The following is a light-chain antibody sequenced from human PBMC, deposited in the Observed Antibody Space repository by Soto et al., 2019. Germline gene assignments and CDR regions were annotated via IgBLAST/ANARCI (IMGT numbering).Light chain of an antibody. CDR1: QGISSW. V-gene: IGKV1-5*03. J-gene: IGKJ1*01. Sequence: DIQMTQYPYSVSASVGDRVTITCRASQGISSWLAWYQQKPGKAPKLLIYKASTLKSGVPSRFSGSGSGTEFTLTISSLQPDDFATYYCQQYTIYPWTSGQGTKVDIK. CDR3: QQYTIYPWT. CDR2: KAS.